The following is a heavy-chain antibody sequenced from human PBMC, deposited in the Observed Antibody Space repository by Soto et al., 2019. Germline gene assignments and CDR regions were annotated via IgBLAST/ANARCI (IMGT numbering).Heavy chain of an antibody. Sequence: EVQLVESGGGLVKPGGSLRLSCAASGFTFSSYSMNWVRQAPGKGLEWVSSISSSSSYIYYADSVKGRFTISRDNAKNSLYLQMNRLRAEDTAVYYCARDQPGYSYGYWFGYRGQGTLVTVSS. J-gene: IGHJ4*02. CDR2: ISSSSSYI. CDR1: GFTFSSYS. D-gene: IGHD5-18*01. V-gene: IGHV3-21*01. CDR3: ARDQPGYSYGYWFGY.